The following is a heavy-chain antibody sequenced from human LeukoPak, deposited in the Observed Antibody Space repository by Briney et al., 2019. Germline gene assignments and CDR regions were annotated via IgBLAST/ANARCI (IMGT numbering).Heavy chain of an antibody. J-gene: IGHJ4*02. D-gene: IGHD3-16*02. CDR3: AIDRTTVYLWGSYRGTFDY. Sequence: PGGSLRLSCAVSGFTFHEYAMSWVRQAPGRGLEWVSGINWSADSTGYAHSVKGRFTITRDNAKNSLYLQMDSLRAEDTAFYYCAIDRTTVYLWGSYRGTFDYWGQGILVTVSS. V-gene: IGHV3-20*04. CDR2: INWSADST. CDR1: GFTFHEYA.